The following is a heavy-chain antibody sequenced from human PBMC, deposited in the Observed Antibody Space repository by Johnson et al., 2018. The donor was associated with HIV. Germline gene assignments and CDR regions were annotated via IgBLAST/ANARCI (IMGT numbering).Heavy chain of an antibody. J-gene: IGHJ3*02. D-gene: IGHD5-12*01. CDR1: VFTFSRYW. V-gene: IGHV3-74*01. CDR2: INSDGSST. CDR3: ARDAKVGYGDAFDI. Sequence: VQLLESGGGLIQPGGSLRLSCAASVFTFSRYWMHWVRQAPGKGLVWVSRINSDGSSTNYADSVKGRFTISRDNAKNTLYLQMNSLRAEDTAVFYCARDAKVGYGDAFDIWGHGTMVTVSS.